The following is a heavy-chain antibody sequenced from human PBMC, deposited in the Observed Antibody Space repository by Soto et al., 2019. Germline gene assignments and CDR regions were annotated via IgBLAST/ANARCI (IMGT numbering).Heavy chain of an antibody. Sequence: QVQLQQWGAGLLKPSETLSLTCAVYGGSFSGYYWTWIRQPPGTGLEWIGEITHSGSTNYTPSLKSRVTISVDTSKNQFSLTLTSVTAADTVVYYCARDKMTGLCDYWGQATLVTVSS. CDR2: ITHSGST. V-gene: IGHV4-34*01. CDR3: ARDKMTGLCDY. CDR1: GGSFSGYY. J-gene: IGHJ4*02. D-gene: IGHD3-9*01.